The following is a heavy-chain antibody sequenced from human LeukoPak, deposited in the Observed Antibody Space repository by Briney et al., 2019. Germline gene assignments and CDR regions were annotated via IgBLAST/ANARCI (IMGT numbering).Heavy chain of an antibody. CDR1: GGSFSGYY. Sequence: SETLSLTCAVYGGSFSGYYWSWIRQPPGKGLEWIGEINHSGSTNYNPSLKSRVTISVDTSKNQFSLKLSSVTAADTAVYYCARGSIPMVRGVMGSGYYYYYGMDVWGQGTTVTVSS. D-gene: IGHD3-10*01. CDR3: ARGSIPMVRGVMGSGYYYYYGMDV. V-gene: IGHV4-34*01. J-gene: IGHJ6*02. CDR2: INHSGST.